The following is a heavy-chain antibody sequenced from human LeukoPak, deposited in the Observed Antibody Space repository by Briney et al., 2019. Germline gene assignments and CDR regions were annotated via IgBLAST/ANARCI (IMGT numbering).Heavy chain of an antibody. Sequence: SETLSLTCAVYGGSFSGYYWSWIRQPPGKGLEWIGEINHSGSTNYNPSLKSRVTISVDTSKNQFSLKLSSVTAADTAVYYCARGYGSGSYYAYYYYGMDVWGQGTTVTVSS. J-gene: IGHJ6*02. CDR3: ARGYGSGSYYAYYYYGMDV. D-gene: IGHD3-10*01. V-gene: IGHV4-34*01. CDR2: INHSGST. CDR1: GGSFSGYY.